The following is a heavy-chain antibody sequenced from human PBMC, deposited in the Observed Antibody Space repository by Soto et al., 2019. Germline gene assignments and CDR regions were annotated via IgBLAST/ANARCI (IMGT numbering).Heavy chain of an antibody. CDR2: INHSGST. Sequence: SETLSLTCAVYGGSFSRYYWSWIRQPPGKGLEWIGEINHSGSTNYNPSLKSRVTISVDTSKNQFSLKLSSVTAADTAVYYCGRVDYDYWGQGTLVTVSS. D-gene: IGHD4-17*01. V-gene: IGHV4-34*01. CDR3: GRVDYDY. J-gene: IGHJ4*02. CDR1: GGSFSRYY.